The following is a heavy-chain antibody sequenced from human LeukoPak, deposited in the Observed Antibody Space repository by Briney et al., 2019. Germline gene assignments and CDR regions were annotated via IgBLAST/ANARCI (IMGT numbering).Heavy chain of an antibody. CDR3: ARRRRAAGSSSSRTQYNWFDP. CDR1: GYSFTSYG. D-gene: IGHD6-6*01. CDR2: ISAYNGNT. V-gene: IGHV1-18*01. Sequence: ASVTVSFKASGYSFTSYGISWVRQAPGQGREWMGWISAYNGNTNYAQKLQGRVTMTTDTSTSTAYMELGSLRSDDTAVYYCARRRRAAGSSSSRTQYNWFDPWGQGTLVTASS. J-gene: IGHJ5*02.